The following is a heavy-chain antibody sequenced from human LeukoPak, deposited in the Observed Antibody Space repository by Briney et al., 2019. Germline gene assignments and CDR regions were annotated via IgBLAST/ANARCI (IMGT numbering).Heavy chain of an antibody. J-gene: IGHJ4*02. CDR1: GYTFTSYA. Sequence: ASVKVSCKASGYTFTSYAMHWVRQAPGQRLEWMGWISAYNGNTNYAQKLQGRVTMTTDTSTSTAYMELRSLRSDDTAVYYCARDYRYDYGDYVHPHFDYWGQGTLVTVSS. V-gene: IGHV1-18*01. CDR2: ISAYNGNT. D-gene: IGHD4-17*01. CDR3: ARDYRYDYGDYVHPHFDY.